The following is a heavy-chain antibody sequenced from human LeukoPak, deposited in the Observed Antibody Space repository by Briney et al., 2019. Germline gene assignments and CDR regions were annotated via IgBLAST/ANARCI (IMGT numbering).Heavy chain of an antibody. J-gene: IGHJ4*02. CDR1: GFTFSSYG. CDR3: AKEIAAVGTSIFDY. Sequence: PGGSLRLSCAASGFTFSSYGMHWVRQAPGKGLEWVAVIWYDGSNKYYADSVKGRFTISRDNSKNTLYLQMNSLRAEDTAIYYCAKEIAAVGTSIFDYWGQGTLVTVSS. D-gene: IGHD6-13*01. CDR2: IWYDGSNK. V-gene: IGHV3-30*02.